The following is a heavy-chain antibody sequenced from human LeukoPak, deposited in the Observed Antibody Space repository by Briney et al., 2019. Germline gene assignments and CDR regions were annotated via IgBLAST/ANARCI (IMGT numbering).Heavy chain of an antibody. CDR1: EFIVSSYY. V-gene: IGHV3-53*01. CDR2: MLTAGTT. J-gene: IGHJ6*02. Sequence: PGGSLRLSCAASEFIVSSYYMSWVRQAPGKGLEWVSVMLTAGTTYYADSVKGRFTISRDDSKNMVYLQMNSLRAEDTAVYYCAKDLEAVAGSTMDVWGQGTTVTVSS. CDR3: AKDLEAVAGSTMDV. D-gene: IGHD6-19*01.